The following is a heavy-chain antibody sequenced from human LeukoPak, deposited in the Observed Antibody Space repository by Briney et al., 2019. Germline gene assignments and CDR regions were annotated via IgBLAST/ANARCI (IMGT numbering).Heavy chain of an antibody. V-gene: IGHV1-18*01. Sequence: ASVKVSCKASGYTFTSYGISWVRQAPGQGLEWMGWISAYNGNTNYAQKLQGRVTMTTDTSTSTDYMELRSLRSDDTAVYYCARPYSSSSQDFGYWGQGTLVTVSS. CDR3: ARPYSSSSQDFGY. CDR1: GYTFTSYG. J-gene: IGHJ4*02. CDR2: ISAYNGNT. D-gene: IGHD6-6*01.